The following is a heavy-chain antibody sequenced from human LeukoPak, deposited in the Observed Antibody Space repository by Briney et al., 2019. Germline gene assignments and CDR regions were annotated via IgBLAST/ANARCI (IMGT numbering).Heavy chain of an antibody. V-gene: IGHV1-69*10. J-gene: IGHJ6*02. D-gene: IGHD6-13*01. CDR3: ARWGAAAGTEFYYYYYGMDV. CDR1: GGSFSRCT. Sequence: SVKVSCKASGGSFSRCTINWVRQAPGQGLEWMGGINPIADIASYAQTFLGRVTITADKSTSTAYMELNSLRSEDTAVYYCARWGAAAGTEFYYYYYGMDVWGQGTTVTVSS. CDR2: INPIADIA.